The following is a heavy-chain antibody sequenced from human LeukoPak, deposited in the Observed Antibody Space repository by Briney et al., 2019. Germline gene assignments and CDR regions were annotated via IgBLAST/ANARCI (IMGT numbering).Heavy chain of an antibody. D-gene: IGHD1-26*01. CDR3: ARVGGSSSQDYFDY. CDR2: IYYSGST. Sequence: PSETLSLTCTVSGGSISSSSYYWGWIRQPPGKGLEWIGSIYYSGSTYYNPSLKSRVTISVDTSKNQFSLKLSSVTAADTAVYYCARVGGSSSQDYFDYWGQGTLVTVSS. J-gene: IGHJ4*02. CDR1: GGSISSSSYY. V-gene: IGHV4-39*07.